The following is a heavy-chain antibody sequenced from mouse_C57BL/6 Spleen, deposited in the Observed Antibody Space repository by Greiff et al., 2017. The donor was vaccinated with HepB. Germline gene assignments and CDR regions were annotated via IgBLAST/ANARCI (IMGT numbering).Heavy chain of an antibody. CDR2: ISDGGSYT. CDR1: GFTFSSYA. J-gene: IGHJ2*01. Sequence: EVKVVESGGGLVKPGGSLKLSCAASGFTFSSYAMSWVRQTPEKRLEWVATISDGGSYTYYPDNVKGRFTISRDNAKNNLYLQMSHLKSEDTAMYYCARYYYGSSDYFDYWGQGTTLTVSS. V-gene: IGHV5-4*03. CDR3: ARYYYGSSDYFDY. D-gene: IGHD1-1*01.